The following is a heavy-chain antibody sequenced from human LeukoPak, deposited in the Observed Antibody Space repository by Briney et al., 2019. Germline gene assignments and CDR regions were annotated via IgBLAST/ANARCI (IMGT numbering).Heavy chain of an antibody. Sequence: PGGSLRLSCAASGFTFDDYGMYWVRQAPGKGLEWVSLISWNGGSTYYADSVKGRFTISRDNSKNTLYLQMSSLRPEDTALYYCAKPSISSSGIGQNFFDYWGQGTLVTVSS. V-gene: IGHV3-43D*03. CDR3: AKPSISSSGIGQNFFDY. CDR2: ISWNGGST. CDR1: GFTFDDYG. D-gene: IGHD2-15*01. J-gene: IGHJ4*02.